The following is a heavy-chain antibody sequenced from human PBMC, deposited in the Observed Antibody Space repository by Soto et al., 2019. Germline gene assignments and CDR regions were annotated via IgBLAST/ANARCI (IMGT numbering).Heavy chain of an antibody. Sequence: XGPTLRNQTQTLTLTCTFSVFSLITSGVGVGWIRQPPGKALEWLALIYWNDDKRYSPSLKSRLTISKDTSKNQVVLTMTNVDPVDTATYYCASLLYDFWSGYLGSWGQGTLVTVSS. CDR1: VFSLITSGVG. D-gene: IGHD3-3*01. CDR2: IYWNDDK. V-gene: IGHV2-5*01. J-gene: IGHJ5*02. CDR3: ASLLYDFWSGYLGS.